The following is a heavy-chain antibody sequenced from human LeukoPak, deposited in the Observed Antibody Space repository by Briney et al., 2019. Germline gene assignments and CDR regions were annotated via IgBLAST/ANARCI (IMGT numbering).Heavy chain of an antibody. CDR1: GFTFSSYS. CDR3: MVNGGVDY. Sequence: GGSLRLSCAASGFTFSSYSMNWVRQAPGKGLEWVSSISSSSSSIYYADSVKGRFTSSRDNAKNSLYLQMNSLRAEDTALYYCMVNGGVDYWGQGTLVTVSS. J-gene: IGHJ4*02. CDR2: ISSSSSSI. V-gene: IGHV3-21*04. D-gene: IGHD5-18*01.